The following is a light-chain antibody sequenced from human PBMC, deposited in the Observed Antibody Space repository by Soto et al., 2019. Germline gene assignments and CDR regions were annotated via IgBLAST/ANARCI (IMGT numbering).Light chain of an antibody. CDR1: QSVSSSY. J-gene: IGKJ1*01. Sequence: EIVLTQSPGTLSLSPGERATLSCRASQSVSSSYLAWYQQKPGQAPRLLIYGASSRATGIPDRFSGSGSGTAFTLTISRLEPEDFAVYYCQQYGSSLTWTFGQGTKVELK. CDR2: GAS. V-gene: IGKV3-20*01. CDR3: QQYGSSLTWT.